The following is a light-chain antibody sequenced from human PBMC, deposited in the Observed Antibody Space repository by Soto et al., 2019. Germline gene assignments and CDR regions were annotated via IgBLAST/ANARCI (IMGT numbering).Light chain of an antibody. CDR2: QAS. J-gene: IGKJ2*02. Sequence: DIQMTQSPSTLSAFVGDRVTITCRASQSIRSWLAWYQQKPGKAPRLLIYQASTLESWVPSTFSGSGSGTEFTLTISSLQPDDFATNYCQQYNSYPCTFGQGTKLEIK. CDR1: QSIRSW. V-gene: IGKV1-5*03. CDR3: QQYNSYPCT.